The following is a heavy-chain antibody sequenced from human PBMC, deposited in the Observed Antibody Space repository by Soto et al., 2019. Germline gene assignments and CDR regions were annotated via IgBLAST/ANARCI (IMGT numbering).Heavy chain of an antibody. CDR1: GGTVSRYA. CDR2: IIPILGTA. CDR3: ARYAVIGYSSSSSDYYYYGMDV. Sequence: QVQLVQSGAEVKKPGSSVKVSCKASGGTVSRYAISWVRQAPGQGLEWLGGIIPILGTANYVQKFQGRVTITADEYTSTAYRELSSLRSEDTAVYYCARYAVIGYSSSSSDYYYYGMDVWGQGTTVTVSS. V-gene: IGHV1-69*11. D-gene: IGHD6-6*01. J-gene: IGHJ6*02.